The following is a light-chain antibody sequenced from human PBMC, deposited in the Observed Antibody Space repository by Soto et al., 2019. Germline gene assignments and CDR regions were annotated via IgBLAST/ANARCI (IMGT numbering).Light chain of an antibody. V-gene: IGKV3-20*01. J-gene: IGKJ2*01. CDR3: QQYGSSPYT. Sequence: EIVLTQSPGTLSLSPGERATLSCRASQSVSRSYLAWYQQKPGQAPRLLIYGASSRATGIPDRFSDSGSGTDFTLTISRLEPEDFAVYYCQQYGSSPYTFGQGTKLEIK. CDR1: QSVSRSY. CDR2: GAS.